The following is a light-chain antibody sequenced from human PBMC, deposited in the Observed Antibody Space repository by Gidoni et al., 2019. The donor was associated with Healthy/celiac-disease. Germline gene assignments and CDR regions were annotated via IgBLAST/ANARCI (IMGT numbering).Light chain of an antibody. CDR2: GAS. CDR1: QSVSSSY. CDR3: QQYGSSPRT. Sequence: EIVLTQSPGTLSLSPGERATLSCRASQSVSSSYLAWYQQNPGHAPRLLIYGASSRATGIPDRFSGSGSGTDFTLTISRLEPEDFAVYYCQQYGSSPRTFGQGTKVEIK. J-gene: IGKJ1*01. V-gene: IGKV3-20*01.